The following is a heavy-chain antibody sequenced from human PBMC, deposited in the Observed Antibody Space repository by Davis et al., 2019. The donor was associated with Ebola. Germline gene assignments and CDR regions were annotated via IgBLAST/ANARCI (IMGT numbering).Heavy chain of an antibody. CDR3: ARDGGGYSYGDY. J-gene: IGHJ4*02. V-gene: IGHV1-3*01. D-gene: IGHD5-18*01. CDR2: INAGNGNT. Sequence: ASVKVSCKASGYIFTNYPIHWVRQPPGQRLEWMGWINAGNGNTKYSQKFQGRVIIIRVTYASTAYMELSSLRSEDTALYYCARDGGGYSYGDYWGQGTLVTVSS. CDR1: GYIFTNYP.